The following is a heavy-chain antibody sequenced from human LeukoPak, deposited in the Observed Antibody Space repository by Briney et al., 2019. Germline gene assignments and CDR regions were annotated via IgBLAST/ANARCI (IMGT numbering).Heavy chain of an antibody. V-gene: IGHV4-34*01. CDR3: ASIAVAGIFDYYYYMDV. J-gene: IGHJ6*03. Sequence: SETLSLTCAVYGGSFSGYYWSWIRQPPGKGLEWIGEINHSGSTNYNPSLKSRVTISVDTSKNQFSLKLSSVTAADTAVYYCASIAVAGIFDYYYYMDVWGKGTTVTVSS. D-gene: IGHD6-19*01. CDR1: GGSFSGYY. CDR2: INHSGST.